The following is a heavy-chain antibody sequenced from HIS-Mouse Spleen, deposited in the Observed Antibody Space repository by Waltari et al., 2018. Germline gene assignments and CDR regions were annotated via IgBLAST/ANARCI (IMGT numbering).Heavy chain of an antibody. CDR3: AKDKHHAFDY. CDR2: ISYDGSNK. CDR1: GFTLLSSG. V-gene: IGHV3-30*18. J-gene: IGHJ4*02. Sequence: QVQLVESGGGVVQPGRSLRIPCLASGFTLLSSGLPWVRQAPGKGLEWVAVISYDGSNKYYADSVKGRFTISRDNSKNTLYLQMNSLRAEDTAVYYCAKDKHHAFDYWGQGTLVTVSS.